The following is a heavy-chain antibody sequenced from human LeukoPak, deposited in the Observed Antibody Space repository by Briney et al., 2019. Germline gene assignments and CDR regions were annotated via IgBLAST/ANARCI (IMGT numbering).Heavy chain of an antibody. D-gene: IGHD3-3*01. CDR1: GYTFTGYY. Sequence: ASVKVSCEASGYTFTGYYMHWVRQAPGQGLEWMGWINPNSGGTNYAQKFQGRVTMTRDTSISTAYMELSRLRSDDTAVYYCARADYDFWSGYYLDYWARGPWSPSPQ. CDR3: ARADYDFWSGYYLDY. V-gene: IGHV1-2*02. CDR2: INPNSGGT. J-gene: IGHJ4*02.